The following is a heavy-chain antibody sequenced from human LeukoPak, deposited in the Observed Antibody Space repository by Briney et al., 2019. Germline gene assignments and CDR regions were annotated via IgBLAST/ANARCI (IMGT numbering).Heavy chain of an antibody. CDR3: ARAAPPIPGDY. Sequence: ASVKVSCKASGYTFTSYYMYWVRQAPGQGLEWMGIINPSGGSTSYAQKFQGRVTMTRDTSTSTVYMELSSLRSEDTAVYYCARAAPPIPGDYWGQGTLVTVSS. V-gene: IGHV1-46*01. D-gene: IGHD3-10*01. J-gene: IGHJ4*02. CDR2: INPSGGST. CDR1: GYTFTSYY.